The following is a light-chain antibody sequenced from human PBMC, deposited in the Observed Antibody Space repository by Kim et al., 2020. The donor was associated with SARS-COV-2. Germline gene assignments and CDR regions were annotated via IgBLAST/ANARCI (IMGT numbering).Light chain of an antibody. CDR1: QTISSGF. J-gene: IGKJ5*01. V-gene: IGKV3-20*01. CDR3: QQYDRALTIT. CDR2: NGS. Sequence: PGERATLSCRARQTISSGFLAWYQQRPGQPPRLLIYNGSNEAHGIPARFSASGSGTDFTLTITRLEPEDFAVYYCQQYDRALTITFGQGTRREIK.